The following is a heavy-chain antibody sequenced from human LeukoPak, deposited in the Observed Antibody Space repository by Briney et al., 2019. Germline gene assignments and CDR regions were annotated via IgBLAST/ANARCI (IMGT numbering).Heavy chain of an antibody. CDR3: AKDPYDSSGHSGH. J-gene: IGHJ4*02. CDR1: GFTFDDYA. V-gene: IGHV3-43D*03. Sequence: GGSLRLSCAASGFTFDDYAMHWVRQAPGKGLEWVSLISWDGGSTHYADSVKGRFTISRDNSKNTLYLQMNSLRAEDTAVYYCAKDPYDSSGHSGHWGQGTLVTVSS. D-gene: IGHD3-22*01. CDR2: ISWDGGST.